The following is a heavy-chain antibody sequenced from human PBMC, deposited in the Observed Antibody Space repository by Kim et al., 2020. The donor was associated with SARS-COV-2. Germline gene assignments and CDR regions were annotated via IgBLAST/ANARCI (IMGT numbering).Heavy chain of an antibody. CDR1: GFTFGDYA. Sequence: GGSLRLSCTASGFTFGDYAMSWFRQAPGKGLEWVGFIRSKAYGGTTEYAASVKGRFTISRDDSKSIAYLQMNSLKTEDTAVYYCTRGAVKVLLWFGDPNPHAFDIWGQGTMVTVSS. J-gene: IGHJ3*02. CDR2: IRSKAYGGTT. CDR3: TRGAVKVLLWFGDPNPHAFDI. D-gene: IGHD3-10*01. V-gene: IGHV3-49*03.